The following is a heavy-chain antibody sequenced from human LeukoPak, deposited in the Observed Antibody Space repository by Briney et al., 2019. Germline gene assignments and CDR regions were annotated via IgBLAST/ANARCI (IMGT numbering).Heavy chain of an antibody. CDR2: INPNSGDT. CDR1: GYTFSGYY. D-gene: IGHD6-6*01. V-gene: IGHV1-2*02. J-gene: IGHJ5*02. CDR3: ARGWQINSSGGFVDP. Sequence: ASVKVSCKASGYTFSGYYVHWVRQAPGQGLEWMGWINPNSGDTDYAQKFQGRVTMTRDTFTTTAYMEINSLVSDDTAVYYCARGWQINSSGGFVDPWGQGTLVTVSS.